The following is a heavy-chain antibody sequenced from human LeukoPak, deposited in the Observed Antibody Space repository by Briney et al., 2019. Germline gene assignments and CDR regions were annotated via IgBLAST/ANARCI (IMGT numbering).Heavy chain of an antibody. J-gene: IGHJ5*02. CDR1: RYTFAGYY. V-gene: IGHV1-2*02. D-gene: IGHD1-26*01. Sequence: ASVKVSCKASRYTFAGYYMHWVRQAPGQGLEWMGWINPNSGGTNYAQKFQGRVTMTRDTSISTAYMELSRLRSDDTAGYYCATWTLVGATWGRGVLGPWGQGTLVTVSS. CDR3: ATWTLVGATWGRGVLGP. CDR2: INPNSGGT.